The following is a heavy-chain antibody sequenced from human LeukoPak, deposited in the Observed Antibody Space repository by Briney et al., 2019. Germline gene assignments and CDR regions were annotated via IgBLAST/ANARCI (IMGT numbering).Heavy chain of an antibody. V-gene: IGHV4-34*01. CDR1: GWSFNDYY. D-gene: IGHD2-2*01. Sequence: SETLSLTCAVYGWSFNDYYWNWIRQPPGKGLEWIGEINACGDTNYNPSLKSRVTISVDTSKKQFSLRLTSMIAADTALYYCATGQVPAARGYNWFDPWGQGTLVTVSS. J-gene: IGHJ5*02. CDR2: INACGDT. CDR3: ATGQVPAARGYNWFDP.